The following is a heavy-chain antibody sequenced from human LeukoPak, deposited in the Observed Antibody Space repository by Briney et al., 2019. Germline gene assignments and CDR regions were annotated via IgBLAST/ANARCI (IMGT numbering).Heavy chain of an antibody. J-gene: IGHJ6*02. Sequence: GASVKVSCKASGGTFSSYAISWVRQAPGQGLEWMGRIIPILGIANYAQKFQGRVTITADKSTSTAYMELSSLRSEDTAVYYCARDCSSTSCLVYYYGMDVWGQGTTVTVSS. CDR3: ARDCSSTSCLVYYYGMDV. CDR2: IIPILGIA. V-gene: IGHV1-69*04. CDR1: GGTFSSYA. D-gene: IGHD2-2*01.